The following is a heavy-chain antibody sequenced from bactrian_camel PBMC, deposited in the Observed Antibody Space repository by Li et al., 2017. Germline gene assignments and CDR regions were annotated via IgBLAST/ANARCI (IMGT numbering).Heavy chain of an antibody. Sequence: VQLVESGGGLVQPGGSLRLSCATSGFTFSNDAINWVRQAPGKGLEWVSSIDSGGDITYYADSVKGRFNITLNNAKNTLYLRMNKLMPEDTAMYYCAQDESQYVEYVGPKCRGISGQGTQVTVS. J-gene: IGHJ4*01. CDR1: GFTFSNDA. CDR2: IDSGGDIT. D-gene: IGHD1*01. V-gene: IGHV3S31*01.